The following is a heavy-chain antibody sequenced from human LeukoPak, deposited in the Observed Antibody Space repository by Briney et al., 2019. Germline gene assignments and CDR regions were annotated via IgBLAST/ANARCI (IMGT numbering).Heavy chain of an antibody. J-gene: IGHJ4*02. V-gene: IGHV3-21*01. CDR2: ISSGSSYI. CDR3: ARSFYDDSGYPNFDY. D-gene: IGHD3-22*01. Sequence: PGGSLRLSCAASGYTFTSYSMNWVRQAPGEGLEWVSFISSGSSYIYYADSVKGRFTISRDNAKKSLYLQMNSLRAEDTAVYFCARSFYDDSGYPNFDYWGQGTLVTVSS. CDR1: GYTFTSYS.